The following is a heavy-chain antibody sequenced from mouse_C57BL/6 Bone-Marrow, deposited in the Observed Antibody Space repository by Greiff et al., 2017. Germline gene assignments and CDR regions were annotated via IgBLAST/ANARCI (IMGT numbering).Heavy chain of an antibody. V-gene: IGHV2-4*01. CDR3: AGLLRTYFDV. Sequence: QVHVKQSGPGLVQPSQSLSITCTVSGFSLTSYGVHWVRQPPGKGLEWLGVIWSGGSTDYNAAFISRLSISKDNSKSQVFFKMNILQADDTAIYYCAGLLRTYFDVWGTGTTVTVSS. J-gene: IGHJ1*03. CDR2: IWSGGST. D-gene: IGHD2-3*01. CDR1: GFSLTSYG.